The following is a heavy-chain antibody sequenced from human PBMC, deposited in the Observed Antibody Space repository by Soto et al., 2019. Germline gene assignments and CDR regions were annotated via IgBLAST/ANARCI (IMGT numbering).Heavy chain of an antibody. CDR1: GFTFSSYA. Sequence: AGGSLRLSCAASGFTFSSYAMHWVRQAPGKGLEWVAVISYDGSNKYYADSVKGRFTISRDNSKNTLYLQMNSLRAEDTAVYYCARIMVWNYGALDYWGQGTLVTVSS. CDR3: ARIMVWNYGALDY. CDR2: ISYDGSNK. D-gene: IGHD1-7*01. V-gene: IGHV3-30-3*01. J-gene: IGHJ4*02.